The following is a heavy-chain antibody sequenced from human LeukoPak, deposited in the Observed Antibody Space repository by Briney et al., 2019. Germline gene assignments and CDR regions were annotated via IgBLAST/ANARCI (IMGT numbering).Heavy chain of an antibody. CDR3: ARVGIAARWFDP. CDR2: ISGSGGST. CDR1: GFTFSSYA. J-gene: IGHJ5*02. D-gene: IGHD6-13*01. Sequence: GGSLRLSCAASGFTFSSYAMSWVRQAPGKGLEWVSAISGSGGSTYYADSVKGRFTIPRDNAKNSLYLQMNSLRAEDTAVYYCARVGIAARWFDPWGQGTLVTVSS. V-gene: IGHV3-23*01.